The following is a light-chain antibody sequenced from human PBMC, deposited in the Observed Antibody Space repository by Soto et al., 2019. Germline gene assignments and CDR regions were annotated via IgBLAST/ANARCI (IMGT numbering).Light chain of an antibody. CDR2: ATS. Sequence: EIALTQSPGTLSLSPGERATLSCRASQSVTANYLAWYQQKPGQAPSLLIYATSIGATGIPDRFSGSGSGTDFTLTISRLEPEDFAVYYCLQYGNPLWTFGQGTKVEIK. V-gene: IGKV3-20*01. J-gene: IGKJ1*01. CDR1: QSVTANY. CDR3: LQYGNPLWT.